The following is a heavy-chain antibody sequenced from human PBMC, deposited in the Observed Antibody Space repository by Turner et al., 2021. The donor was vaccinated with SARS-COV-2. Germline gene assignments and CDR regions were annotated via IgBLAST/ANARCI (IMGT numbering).Heavy chain of an antibody. CDR3: ARGGLYYYDSSAYYGDAFDI. Sequence: QVQLVQSGAEVKKPGASLTLSCKASGYTFTGYHMHWVRKAPGQGREWMGWINPNSGGTNYAQKFQGRVTMTRDTSISTAYMELSRLRSDDTAVYYCARGGLYYYDSSAYYGDAFDIWGQGTMVTVSS. V-gene: IGHV1-2*02. CDR2: INPNSGGT. J-gene: IGHJ3*02. D-gene: IGHD3-22*01. CDR1: GYTFTGYH.